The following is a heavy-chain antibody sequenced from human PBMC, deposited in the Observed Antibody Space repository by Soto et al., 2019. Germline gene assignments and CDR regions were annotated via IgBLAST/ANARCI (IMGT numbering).Heavy chain of an antibody. V-gene: IGHV3-21*01. CDR1: GFTFSSYS. CDR2: ISSSSSYI. J-gene: IGHJ5*02. D-gene: IGHD5-18*01. Sequence: GESLKISCAASGFTFSSYSMNWVRQAPGKGLEWVSSISSSSSYIYYADSVKGRFTISRDNAKNSLYLQMNSLRAEDTAVYYCARVMDTAMVNPSWGQGTLVTVSS. CDR3: ARVMDTAMVNPS.